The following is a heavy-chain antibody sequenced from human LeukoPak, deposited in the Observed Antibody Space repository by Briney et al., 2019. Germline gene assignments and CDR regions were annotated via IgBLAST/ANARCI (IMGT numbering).Heavy chain of an antibody. CDR1: GGSISSHY. CDR2: IYYSGST. Sequence: SETLSLTCTVSGGSISSHYWSWVPQPPGKGLEWIGYIYYSGSTNYNPSLKNRVTISVDTSKNQCSLNLSSVTAADTAVYYCARGRGPGYWGQGTLVTVSS. J-gene: IGHJ4*02. V-gene: IGHV4-59*11. CDR3: ARGRGPGY. D-gene: IGHD3-10*01.